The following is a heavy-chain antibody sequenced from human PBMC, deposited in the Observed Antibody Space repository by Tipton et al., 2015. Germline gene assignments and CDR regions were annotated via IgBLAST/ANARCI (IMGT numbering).Heavy chain of an antibody. CDR1: GGSISSDY. CDR2: IYASGSA. J-gene: IGHJ4*02. Sequence: TLSLTCTVSGGSISSDYWTWIRQPAGKGLEWIGRIYASGSATYNPSLKSLVTMSLYTYKSQFSLNLTSVTAADTAVYYCARQTGFNWGQGTLVTVSS. D-gene: IGHD3-10*01. V-gene: IGHV4-4*07. CDR3: ARQTGFN.